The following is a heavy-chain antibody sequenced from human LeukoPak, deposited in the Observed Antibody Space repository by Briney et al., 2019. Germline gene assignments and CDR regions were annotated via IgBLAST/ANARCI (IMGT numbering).Heavy chain of an antibody. D-gene: IGHD3-10*01. Sequence: PSETLSLTCTVSGGSISGYYWSWIRQPPGKGLEWIGYIYYSGSTNYNPSLKSRVTISVDTSKNQFSLKLSSVTAADTAVYYCARDGSYGSGDRFDPWGQGTLVTVSS. V-gene: IGHV4-59*01. CDR1: GGSISGYY. CDR3: ARDGSYGSGDRFDP. CDR2: IYYSGST. J-gene: IGHJ5*02.